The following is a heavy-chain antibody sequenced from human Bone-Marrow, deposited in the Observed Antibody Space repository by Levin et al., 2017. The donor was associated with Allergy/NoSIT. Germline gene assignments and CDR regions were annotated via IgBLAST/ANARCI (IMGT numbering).Heavy chain of an antibody. D-gene: IGHD4-17*01. V-gene: IGHV3-73*01. CDR1: GVDFSGSY. CDR3: TRDGGAWHFDY. J-gene: IGHJ4*02. Sequence: HPGGSLRLSCAASGVDFSGSYVHWVRQTSGKGLEWVAYIRSKADNYETSHAASVKGRFTISRDDSKNMAYLQMNSLKTEDTALYYCTRDGGAWHFDYWGRGTLVTVSS. CDR2: IRSKADNYET.